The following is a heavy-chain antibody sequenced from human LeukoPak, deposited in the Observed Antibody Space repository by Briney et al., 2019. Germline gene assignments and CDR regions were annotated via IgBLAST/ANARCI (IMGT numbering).Heavy chain of an antibody. CDR2: ISAYNGNT. V-gene: IGHV1-18*01. Sequence: GASVKVSCKASGYTFTSYGISWVRQAPGQGLEWMGWISAYNGNTNYAQKLQGRVTMTTDTSTSTAYMELGSLRSDDTAVYYCARWRYCSGGSCYRGLGWFDPWGQGTLVTVSS. J-gene: IGHJ5*02. D-gene: IGHD2-15*01. CDR3: ARWRYCSGGSCYRGLGWFDP. CDR1: GYTFTSYG.